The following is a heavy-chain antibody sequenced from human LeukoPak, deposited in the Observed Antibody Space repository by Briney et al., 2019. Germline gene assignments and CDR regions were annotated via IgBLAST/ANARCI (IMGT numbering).Heavy chain of an antibody. Sequence: GGSLRLSCAASGFIFSNYGMHWVRQAPGKGLEWVAFIRYDESNKFYADSVKGRFTISRDNSKNILFLQMNSLRAEDTAVYYCATMQWLEGVDWFDPWGQGTLVTVSS. J-gene: IGHJ5*02. CDR1: GFIFSNYG. CDR2: IRYDESNK. D-gene: IGHD6-19*01. CDR3: ATMQWLEGVDWFDP. V-gene: IGHV3-30*02.